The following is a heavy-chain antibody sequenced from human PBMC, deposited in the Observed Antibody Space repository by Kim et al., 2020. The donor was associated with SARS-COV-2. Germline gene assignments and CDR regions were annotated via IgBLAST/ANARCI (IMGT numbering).Heavy chain of an antibody. Sequence: GGSLRLSCVTSGFSFRSFGMHWVRQAPGKGLEWVTNIWNDGSKEYYVDSVEGRFTISRDDSKNTVYLQMSSLRAEDTAVYYCTRGMYTGTAGADVFDIWGQGTMVPVS. CDR2: IWNDGSKE. J-gene: IGHJ3*02. D-gene: IGHD1-1*01. CDR1: GFSFRSFG. CDR3: TRGMYTGTAGADVFDI. V-gene: IGHV3-33*01.